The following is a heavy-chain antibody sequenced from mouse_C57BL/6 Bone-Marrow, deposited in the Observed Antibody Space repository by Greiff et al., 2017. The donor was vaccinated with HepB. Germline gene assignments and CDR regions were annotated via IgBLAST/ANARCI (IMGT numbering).Heavy chain of an antibody. CDR1: GFNIKDDY. CDR3: TCTVVATWGDAMDY. Sequence: EVKLMESGAELVRPGASVKLSCTASGFNIKDDYMHWVKQRPEQGLEWIGWIDPENGDTEYASKFQGKATITADTSSNTAYLQLSSLTSEDTAVYYCTCTVVATWGDAMDYWGQGTSVTVSS. J-gene: IGHJ4*01. D-gene: IGHD1-1*01. V-gene: IGHV14-4*01. CDR2: IDPENGDT.